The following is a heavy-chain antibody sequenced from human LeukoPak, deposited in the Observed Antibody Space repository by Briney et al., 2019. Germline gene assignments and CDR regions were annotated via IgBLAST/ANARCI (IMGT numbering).Heavy chain of an antibody. V-gene: IGHV1-8*01. J-gene: IGHJ5*02. CDR1: GYTFINND. Sequence: ASVKVSCKASGYTFINNDINWVRQAPGQGLEWMAWIDPKNGNRGYAQSFQGRVTMTTDTSISTAYMELSSLRSEDTAVYYCARSHTRKGFCGGGRCYPAVWWLDPWGQGTLVTVSS. CDR3: ARSHTRKGFCGGGRCYPAVWWLDP. D-gene: IGHD2-15*01. CDR2: IDPKNGNR.